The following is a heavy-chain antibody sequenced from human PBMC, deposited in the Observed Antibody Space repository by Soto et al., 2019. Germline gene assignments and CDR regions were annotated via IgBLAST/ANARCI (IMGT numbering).Heavy chain of an antibody. Sequence: EVQLVESGGDLVQPGGSLELSCAASGFAFSASAVHWVRQASGKGLEWVGRVRSKSDNVAPVYAASVKGRFTISRDDSKTTAYLQMNGLKSEETAVYFFAVVLPSNDVFHIWGQGTMVTVSS. CDR3: AVVLPSNDVFHI. CDR1: GFAFSASA. D-gene: IGHD3-16*01. CDR2: VRSKSDNVAP. J-gene: IGHJ3*02. V-gene: IGHV3-73*02.